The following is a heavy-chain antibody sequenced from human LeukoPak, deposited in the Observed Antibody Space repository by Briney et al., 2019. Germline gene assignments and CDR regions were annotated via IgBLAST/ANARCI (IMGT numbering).Heavy chain of an antibody. CDR1: GYTLTELS. Sequence: GAPVKVSCKVSGYTLTELSMHWVRQAPGKGLEWMGGFDPEDGETIYAQKFQGRVTMTGDTSTDTAYMELSSLRSEDTAVYYCATSLYDFWSGYAFDIWGQGTMVTVSS. V-gene: IGHV1-24*01. CDR3: ATSLYDFWSGYAFDI. D-gene: IGHD3-3*01. J-gene: IGHJ3*02. CDR2: FDPEDGET.